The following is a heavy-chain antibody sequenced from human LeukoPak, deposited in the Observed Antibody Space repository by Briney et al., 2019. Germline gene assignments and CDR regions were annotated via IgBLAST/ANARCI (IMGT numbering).Heavy chain of an antibody. CDR2: INPNSGGT. J-gene: IGHJ4*02. Sequence: ASVKVSCKASGYTFTGYYMHWVRQAPGQGLEWMGWINPNSGGTNYAQKFQGRVTMTRDTSISTAYMELSRLRSDDTAVYYRARVLSSSGWYDVDYWGQGTLVTVSS. V-gene: IGHV1-2*02. CDR3: ARVLSSSGWYDVDY. CDR1: GYTFTGYY. D-gene: IGHD6-19*01.